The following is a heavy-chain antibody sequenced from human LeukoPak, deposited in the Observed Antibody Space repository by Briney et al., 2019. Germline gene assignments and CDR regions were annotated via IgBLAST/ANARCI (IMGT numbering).Heavy chain of an antibody. V-gene: IGHV3-7*03. CDR2: IKTDGSEK. CDR3: AREGEFGNFDY. D-gene: IGHD3-10*01. J-gene: IGHJ4*02. CDR1: GFTFSNYW. Sequence: GGSLRLSCEGSGFTFSNYWMGWVRQAPGKGLQWVANIKTDGSEKYYVDSVKGRFTISRDNAKNSLYLQMNSLRAEDTAVYYCAREGEFGNFDYWGQGTLVTVSS.